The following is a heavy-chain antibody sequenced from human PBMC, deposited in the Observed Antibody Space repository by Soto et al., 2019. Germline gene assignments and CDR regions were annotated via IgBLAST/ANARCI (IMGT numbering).Heavy chain of an antibody. CDR1: GGSISSGDYY. D-gene: IGHD2-21*01. V-gene: IGHV4-30-4*01. CDR3: ARNYGGDYSDY. Sequence: PSETLSLTCTVSGGSISSGDYYWSWIRQPPGKGLEWIGYIYYSGSTYYNPSLKSRVTISVDTSKNQFSLKLSSVTAADTAVYYRARNYGGDYSDYWGQGALVTVSS. CDR2: IYYSGST. J-gene: IGHJ4*02.